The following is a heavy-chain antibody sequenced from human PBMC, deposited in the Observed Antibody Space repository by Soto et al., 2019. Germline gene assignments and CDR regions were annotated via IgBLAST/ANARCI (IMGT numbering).Heavy chain of an antibody. J-gene: IGHJ4*02. Sequence: SETLSLTCTVSGGSISSYYWSWIRQPPGKGLEWIGYIYYTGSTNYNPSLKGRFTISRDNSKNELFLQMNNLKVEDTAVYHCVTLALGKFDDWGQGTLVNVS. CDR1: GGSISSYY. V-gene: IGHV4-59*12. CDR3: VTLALGKFDD. CDR2: IYYTGST. D-gene: IGHD1-26*01.